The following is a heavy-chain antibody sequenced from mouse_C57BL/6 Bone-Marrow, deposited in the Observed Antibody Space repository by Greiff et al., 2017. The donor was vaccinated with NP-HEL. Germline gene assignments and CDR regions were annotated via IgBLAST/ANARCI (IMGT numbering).Heavy chain of an antibody. J-gene: IGHJ4*01. V-gene: IGHV3-8*01. CDR3: ARSPLWLRRNYYAMDY. CDR2: ISYSGST. CDR1: GYSITSDY. D-gene: IGHD2-2*01. Sequence: EVQLVESGPGLAKPSQTLSLTCSVPGYSITSDYWNWIRKFPGNKLEYMGYISYSGSTYYNPSLKSRISITRGTSKNQYYLQLNSVTTEDTATYYCARSPLWLRRNYYAMDYWGQGTSVTVSS.